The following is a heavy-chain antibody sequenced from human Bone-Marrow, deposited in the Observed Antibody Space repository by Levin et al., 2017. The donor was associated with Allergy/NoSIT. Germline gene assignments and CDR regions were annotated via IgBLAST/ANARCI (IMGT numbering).Heavy chain of an antibody. J-gene: IGHJ6*02. CDR1: GFSFRTYV. CDR2: ISFDGSNK. V-gene: IGHV3-30*18. CDR3: AKETLYGSGSQTSGMDV. D-gene: IGHD3-10*01. Sequence: GGSLRLSCAASGFSFRTYVMHWVRQAPGKGLEWVSLISFDGSNKDYADSVQGRFTISRDNSNNTLFLQMNSLRAEDTAVYYCAKETLYGSGSQTSGMDVWGQGTTVTVSS.